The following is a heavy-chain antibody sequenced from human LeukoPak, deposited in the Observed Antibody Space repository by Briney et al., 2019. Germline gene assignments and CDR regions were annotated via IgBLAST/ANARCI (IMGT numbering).Heavy chain of an antibody. CDR1: GFTFSSYA. V-gene: IGHV3-30-3*01. D-gene: IGHD2-2*01. CDR2: ISYDGSNK. J-gene: IGHJ3*02. CDR3: ARLSDTEGSSTCYRASDI. Sequence: PGGSLRLSCAASGFTFSSYAMHWVRQAPGKGLEWVAVISYDGSNKYYADSVKGRFTISRDNSKNSLYLQMNSLRAEDTAVYYCARLSDTEGSSTCYRASDIWGQGTMVIVSS.